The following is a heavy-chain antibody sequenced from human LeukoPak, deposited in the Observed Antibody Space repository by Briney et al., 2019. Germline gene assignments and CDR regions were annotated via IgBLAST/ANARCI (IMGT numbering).Heavy chain of an antibody. V-gene: IGHV5-51*01. CDR3: ARIKSSGWYLDAFDI. J-gene: IGHJ3*02. CDR1: GYSFTSYW. Sequence: GESLKISCKGSGYSFTSYWIGWVRPMPGKGLEWMGIIYPGDSDTRYSPSFQGQVTISADKSISTAYLQWSSLKASDTAMYYCARIKSSGWYLDAFDIWGQGTMVTVSS. D-gene: IGHD6-19*01. CDR2: IYPGDSDT.